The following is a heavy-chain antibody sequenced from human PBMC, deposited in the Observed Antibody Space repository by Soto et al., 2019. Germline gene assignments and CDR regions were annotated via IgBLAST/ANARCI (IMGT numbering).Heavy chain of an antibody. D-gene: IGHD2-2*01. CDR3: ATVLRSSTSRGSDSDP. J-gene: IGHJ5*02. CDR2: IDPNSGVT. V-gene: IGHV1-2*02. CDR1: DYYFPGYN. Sequence: ASVKVSCKAYDYYFPGYNIHWVRQAPGQGLEWMGWIDPNSGVTNYAQKFQGRVTMTGDTSISTAYLEVKKLRSDDTALYYCATVLRSSTSRGSDSDPRGQGTQVTVSS.